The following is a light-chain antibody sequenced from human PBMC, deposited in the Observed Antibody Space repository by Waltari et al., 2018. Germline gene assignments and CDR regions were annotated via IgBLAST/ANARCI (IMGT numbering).Light chain of an antibody. CDR2: KAS. V-gene: IGKV1-5*03. CDR3: QEYDSLPVT. Sequence: DIQMTQSPSSLSASVGDRVTITCRASQSVKNNLALYQQAPGKAPKVLIHKASRLESGAPSRFSGSGYGTEFTLTISSLQPDDFATYYCQEYDSLPVTFGGGTKVEI. CDR1: QSVKNN. J-gene: IGKJ4*01.